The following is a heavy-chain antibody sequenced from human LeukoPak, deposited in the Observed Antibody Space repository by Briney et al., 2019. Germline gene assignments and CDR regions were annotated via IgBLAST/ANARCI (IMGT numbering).Heavy chain of an antibody. J-gene: IGHJ4*02. CDR1: GYSFTSYY. V-gene: IGHV1-46*01. Sequence: ASVKVSCKASGYSFTSYYMHWVRQAPGQGLGWMGIINPSGGSTSYSQKFQGRVTMTRDTSTSTVYMELSSLRSEDTAVYYCARVSSYGAATFDYWGQGTLVTVSS. D-gene: IGHD5-18*01. CDR2: INPSGGST. CDR3: ARVSSYGAATFDY.